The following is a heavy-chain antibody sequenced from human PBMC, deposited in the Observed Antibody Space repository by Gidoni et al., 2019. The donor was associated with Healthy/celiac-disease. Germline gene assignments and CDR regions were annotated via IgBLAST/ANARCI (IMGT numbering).Heavy chain of an antibody. J-gene: IGHJ3*02. Sequence: EVQLVESGGGLVKPGGSLRLSCAASGFTFSRYSMNWVRQAPGKGLEWVSSISSSSSYIYYADSVKGRFTISRDNAKNSLYLQMNSLRAEDTAVYYCARGIKGLRYFDWLPLDAFDIWGQGTMVTVSS. CDR3: ARGIKGLRYFDWLPLDAFDI. D-gene: IGHD3-9*01. CDR1: GFTFSRYS. CDR2: ISSSSSYI. V-gene: IGHV3-21*01.